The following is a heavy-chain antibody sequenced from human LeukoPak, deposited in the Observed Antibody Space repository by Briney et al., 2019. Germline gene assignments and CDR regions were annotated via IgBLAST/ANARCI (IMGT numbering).Heavy chain of an antibody. J-gene: IGHJ4*02. CDR1: GFTFSTSW. V-gene: IGHV3-7*01. D-gene: IGHD3-3*01. Sequence: GGSLRLSCAASGFTFSTSWMTWVRQAPGKGLEWVANIKQDGSERYYVDSVKGRFAVSRDNAKNSLFLQMNSLRAEDTAVYYCARAQSGFWSGYCFDYWGQGTLVTVSS. CDR3: ARAQSGFWSGYCFDY. CDR2: IKQDGSER.